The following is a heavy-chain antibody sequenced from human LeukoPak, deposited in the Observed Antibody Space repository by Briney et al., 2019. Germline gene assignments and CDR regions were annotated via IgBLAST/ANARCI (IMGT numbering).Heavy chain of an antibody. CDR1: GFTFSSYS. J-gene: IGHJ4*02. D-gene: IGHD3-10*01. CDR2: ISSSSSYI. CDR3: ARTTRRFGELLVDY. V-gene: IGHV3-21*01. Sequence: GGSLRLSCAASGFTFSSYSMNWVRQAPGKGLEWVSSISSSSSYIYYADSVKRRFTISRDNANNSLYLQRKRLRAEDTAVYYCARTTRRFGELLVDYWGQGTLVTVSS.